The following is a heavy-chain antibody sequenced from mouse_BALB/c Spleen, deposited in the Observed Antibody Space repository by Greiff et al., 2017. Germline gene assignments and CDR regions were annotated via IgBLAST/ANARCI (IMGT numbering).Heavy chain of an antibody. Sequence: EVHLVESGGGLVQPGGSRKLSCAASGFTFSSFGMHWVRQAPEKGLEWVAYISSGSSTIYYADTVKGRFTISRDNPKNTLFLQMTSLRSEDTAMYYCARNMITTSAMDYWGQGTSVTVSS. CDR2: ISSGSSTI. J-gene: IGHJ4*01. D-gene: IGHD2-4*01. CDR1: GFTFSSFG. CDR3: ARNMITTSAMDY. V-gene: IGHV5-17*02.